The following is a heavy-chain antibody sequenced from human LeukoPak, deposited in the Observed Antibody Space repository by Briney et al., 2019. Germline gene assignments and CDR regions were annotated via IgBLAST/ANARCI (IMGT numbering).Heavy chain of an antibody. CDR3: AREKSPERRTWIQLGAFDV. CDR1: GGAISSGAYY. D-gene: IGHD5-24*01. Sequence: SQTLSLTCTVSGGAISSGAYYWGWIRQPGGKGLEWIGRIYTSGSTNYNPSLKSRVTISVDTSKNQFSLKLSSVTAADTAVYYCAREKSPERRTWIQLGAFDVWGQGTVVTVSS. V-gene: IGHV4-61*02. CDR2: IYTSGST. J-gene: IGHJ3*01.